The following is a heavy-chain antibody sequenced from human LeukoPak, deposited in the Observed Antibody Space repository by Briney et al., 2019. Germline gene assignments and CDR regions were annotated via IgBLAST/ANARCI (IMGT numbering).Heavy chain of an antibody. CDR2: IYTSGST. J-gene: IGHJ4*02. Sequence: PSETLSLTCTVPGGSISSYYWSWIRQPPGKGLEWIGYIYTSGSTNYNPSLKSRVTISVDTSKNQFSLKLSSVTAADTAVYYCARHPSRIAAFDYWGQGTLVTVSS. V-gene: IGHV4-4*09. CDR3: ARHPSRIAAFDY. CDR1: GGSISSYY. D-gene: IGHD6-13*01.